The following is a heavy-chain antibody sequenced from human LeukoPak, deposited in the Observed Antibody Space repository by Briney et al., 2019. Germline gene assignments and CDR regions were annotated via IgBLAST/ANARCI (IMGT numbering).Heavy chain of an antibody. Sequence: GGSLRLSCVASGFSFSTSWMHWVRQVPGKGLVWVARISSDGSITTHADSVKGRFTISRDNSKNTLYLQMNSLRAEDTAVYYCARDYIAVAGGIFDYWGQGTLVTVSS. J-gene: IGHJ4*02. D-gene: IGHD6-19*01. CDR3: ARDYIAVAGGIFDY. CDR2: ISSDGSIT. CDR1: GFSFSTSW. V-gene: IGHV3-74*03.